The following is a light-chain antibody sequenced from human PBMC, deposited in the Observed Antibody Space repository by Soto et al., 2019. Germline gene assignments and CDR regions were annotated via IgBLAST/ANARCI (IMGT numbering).Light chain of an antibody. Sequence: QSALTQPPSASGSPGQSVTISCTGTSSNVGAYNYVSWYQQHPGKAPKLMIYEVTKRPSGVPDRVSGSKSGSTASLTVSGLQAEDEADYYSSSWTGNNFVVFGGGTKLTVL. CDR1: SSNVGAYNY. J-gene: IGLJ2*01. V-gene: IGLV2-8*01. CDR3: SSWTGNNFVV. CDR2: EVT.